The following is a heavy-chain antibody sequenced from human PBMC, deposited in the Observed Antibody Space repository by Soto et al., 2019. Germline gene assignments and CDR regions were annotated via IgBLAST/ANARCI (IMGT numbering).Heavy chain of an antibody. V-gene: IGHV3-23*01. J-gene: IGHJ4*02. D-gene: IGHD3-10*01. CDR1: GFTFKNYD. Sequence: EVELLECGGGLVQPGGSLRLSCVASGFTFKNYDMRWIRQAPGKGLEWVSGISGSGGVTYYADSVKGRFTISRDNSKNTLYLQMNSLRAEDTAIYYCAKNRQFRSYYESAGHYDNWGQGTLVTVSS. CDR3: AKNRQFRSYYESAGHYDN. CDR2: ISGSGGVT.